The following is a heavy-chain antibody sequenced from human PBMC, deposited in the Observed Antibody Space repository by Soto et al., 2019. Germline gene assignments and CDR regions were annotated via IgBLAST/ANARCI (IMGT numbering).Heavy chain of an antibody. J-gene: IGHJ4*02. CDR2: IYYSGST. CDR1: GASISSGGYY. V-gene: IGHV4-31*03. Sequence: TLSLTCTVSGASISSGGYYWSWIRQHPGKGLEWIGYIYYSGSTYYNPSLKSRVTISVDTSKNQFSLKLSSVTAADTAVYYCARRRGGSYSWSFDYWGQGTLVTVSS. D-gene: IGHD1-26*01. CDR3: ARRRGGSYSWSFDY.